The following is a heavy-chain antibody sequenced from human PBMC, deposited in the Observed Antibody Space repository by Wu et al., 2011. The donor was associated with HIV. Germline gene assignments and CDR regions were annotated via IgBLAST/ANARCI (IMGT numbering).Heavy chain of an antibody. Sequence: QVQLVQSGAGVKKPGSSVKVSCKASGGTFSSYAINWVRRAPGQGLEWMGRIIPIFGTANYAQKFQGRVTITADKSTSTAYMELSSLRSEDTAVYYCARDRGYYDSSGYPTPFDYWGQGTLVTVSS. CDR3: ARDRGYYDSSGYPTPFDY. D-gene: IGHD3-22*01. V-gene: IGHV1-69*14. J-gene: IGHJ4*02. CDR1: GGTFSSYA. CDR2: IIPIFGTA.